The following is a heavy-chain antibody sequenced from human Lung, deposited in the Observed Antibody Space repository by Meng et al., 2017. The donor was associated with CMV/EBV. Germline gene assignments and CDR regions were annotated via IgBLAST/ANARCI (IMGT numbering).Heavy chain of an antibody. V-gene: IGHV4-39*07. CDR3: AREEYYYGSGRDY. J-gene: IGHJ4*02. D-gene: IGHD3-10*01. CDR2: IYYSGST. CDR1: GGPTSSSSYY. Sequence: SETLSLXXTVPGGPTSSSSYYWGWIRQPPGKGLEWIGSIYYSGSTYYNPSLKSRVTISVDTSKNQFSLKLSSVTAADTPVYYCAREEYYYGSGRDYWGQGTXVTVSS.